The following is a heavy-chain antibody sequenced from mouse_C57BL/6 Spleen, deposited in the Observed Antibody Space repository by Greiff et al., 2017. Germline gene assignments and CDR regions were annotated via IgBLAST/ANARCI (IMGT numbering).Heavy chain of an antibody. CDR3: SRYYYSSSYYFDY. CDR2: INPNNGGT. J-gene: IGHJ2*01. CDR1: GYTFTDYN. D-gene: IGHD1-1*01. Sequence: EVQLQQSGPELVKPGDSVKMSCKASGYTFTDYNMHWVKQSHGKSLEWIGYINPNNGGTSYNQKFKGKAILTVNKSSNTAYMQLRSLTSEDAAVYYCSRYYYSSSYYFDYWGQGTTLTVSS. V-gene: IGHV1-22*01.